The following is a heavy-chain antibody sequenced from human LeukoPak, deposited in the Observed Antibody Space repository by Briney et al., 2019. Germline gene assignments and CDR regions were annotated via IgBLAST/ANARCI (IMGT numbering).Heavy chain of an antibody. V-gene: IGHV1-2*06. CDR3: ARDLSSTSNWEFDF. CDR2: INLNSGGT. J-gene: IGHJ4*02. CDR1: GYTFTGYF. Sequence: ASVKVSCKASGYTFTGYFMHWVRQAPGQGIEWMGRINLNSGGTYYAQNFQGRVTMTRDTSISTAYVELSRLTSDDTAMYYCARDLSSTSNWEFDFWGQGTLVTVSS. D-gene: IGHD1-26*01.